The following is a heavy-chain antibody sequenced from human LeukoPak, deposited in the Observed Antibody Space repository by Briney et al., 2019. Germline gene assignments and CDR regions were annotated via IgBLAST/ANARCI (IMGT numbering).Heavy chain of an antibody. Sequence: SETLSLTCTVSGGSISSYYWSWIRQPPGKGLEWIGYINYSGSTNYNPSLKSRVTISVDTSKNQFSLKLSSVTAEDTAVYYCARRGSGRPLGNFDYWGQGTLVTVSS. J-gene: IGHJ4*02. CDR1: GGSISSYY. D-gene: IGHD3-10*01. CDR2: INYSGST. CDR3: ARRGSGRPLGNFDY. V-gene: IGHV4-59*01.